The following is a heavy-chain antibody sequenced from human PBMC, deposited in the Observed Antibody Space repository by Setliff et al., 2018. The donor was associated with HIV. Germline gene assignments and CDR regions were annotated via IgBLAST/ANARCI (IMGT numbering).Heavy chain of an antibody. CDR3: ATCRHRPSNWFDP. Sequence: KASETLSLTCTVSGGSVGSSSYYWAWIRQPPGKGLEWIGSIYYTGNTKYNPSLESRVTFSIDTSENQFSLRLASVTAADTAIYYCATCRHRPSNWFDPWGQGTVVTVSS. J-gene: IGHJ5*02. CDR1: GGSVGSSSYY. V-gene: IGHV4-39*07. CDR2: IYYTGNT.